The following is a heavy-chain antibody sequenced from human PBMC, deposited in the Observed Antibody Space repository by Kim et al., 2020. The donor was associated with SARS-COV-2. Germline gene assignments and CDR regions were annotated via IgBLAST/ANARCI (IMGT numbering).Heavy chain of an antibody. D-gene: IGHD5-18*01. Sequence: GRFTISRDDSKNTRYLQMNSLKTEDTAVYYCTTDGERGYSYGYWVRADYWGQGTLVTVSS. CDR3: TTDGERGYSYGYWVRADY. V-gene: IGHV3-15*01. J-gene: IGHJ4*02.